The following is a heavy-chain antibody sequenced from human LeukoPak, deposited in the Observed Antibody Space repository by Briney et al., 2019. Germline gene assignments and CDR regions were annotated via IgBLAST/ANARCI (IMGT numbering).Heavy chain of an antibody. D-gene: IGHD3-16*01. J-gene: IGHJ6*02. Sequence: GGSLRLSCAASGFIFSDHWMHWVRQDPGKGLVWVARINSDGSRITYADSVKGRFTISRDNAKNTLDLQMNSLRAGDTAIYYCARNARPYYYYGMDVWGQGTTVTVSS. CDR1: GFIFSDHW. V-gene: IGHV3-74*01. CDR3: ARNARPYYYYGMDV. CDR2: INSDGSRI.